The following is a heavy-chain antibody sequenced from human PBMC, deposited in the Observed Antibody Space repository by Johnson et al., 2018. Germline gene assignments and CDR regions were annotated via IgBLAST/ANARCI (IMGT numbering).Heavy chain of an antibody. CDR2: IKQDESER. CDR1: GFSFSSYW. Sequence: EVQLVESGGALVQPGGSLRLTCAASGFSFSSYWMSWVRQAPGKGLEWVATIKQDESERYYVDSLKGRFTISRDNTKNSLYLQMTRLRTGDTAVYFCAGWGWEILHYQYGMDVWGQGTTVAVSS. D-gene: IGHD1-26*01. CDR3: AGWGWEILHYQYGMDV. J-gene: IGHJ6*02. V-gene: IGHV3-7*01.